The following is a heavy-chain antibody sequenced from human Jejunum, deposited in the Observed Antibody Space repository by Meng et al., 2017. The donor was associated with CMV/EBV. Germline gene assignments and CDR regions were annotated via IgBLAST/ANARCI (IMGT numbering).Heavy chain of an antibody. D-gene: IGHD3-22*01. CDR2: IDFNSGGT. V-gene: IGHV1-2*02. Sequence: YIHWVRQAPGQGLEWMGWIDFNSGGTIYPQNFQGRVTMTRDTSITTVYMELTRLRSDDTAVYYCAKDGLSYYDSGDSYSVGYWYFDLWGRGTLVTVSS. J-gene: IGHJ2*01. CDR3: AKDGLSYYDSGDSYSVGYWYFDL. CDR1: Y.